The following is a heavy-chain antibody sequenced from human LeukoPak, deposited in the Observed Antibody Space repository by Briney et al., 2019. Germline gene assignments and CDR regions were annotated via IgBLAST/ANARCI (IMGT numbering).Heavy chain of an antibody. CDR2: ISGSGGST. Sequence: PGGSLRLSCAASGFTFSSYGMSWVRQAPGKGLEWVSAISGSGGSTYYADSVKGRFTISRDNSKNTLYLQMNSLRAEDTAVYYCAKVRYYYDSSGYGFDYWGQGTLVTVSS. D-gene: IGHD3-22*01. V-gene: IGHV3-23*01. J-gene: IGHJ4*02. CDR1: GFTFSSYG. CDR3: AKVRYYYDSSGYGFDY.